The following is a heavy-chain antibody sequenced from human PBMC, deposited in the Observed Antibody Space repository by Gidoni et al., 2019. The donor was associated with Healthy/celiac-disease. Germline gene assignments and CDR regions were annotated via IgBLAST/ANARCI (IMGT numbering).Heavy chain of an antibody. CDR1: GFTFSSYA. D-gene: IGHD3-22*01. Sequence: EVQLLESGGGLVQPGGSLSLTGAASGFTFSSYAMSWVRQAPGKGLEWVSAISGSGGSTYYADSVKGRFTISRDNSKNTLYLQMNSLRAEDTAVYYCATYPDILYDSSRDWGQGTLVTVSS. CDR3: ATYPDILYDSSRD. V-gene: IGHV3-23*01. CDR2: ISGSGGST. J-gene: IGHJ4*02.